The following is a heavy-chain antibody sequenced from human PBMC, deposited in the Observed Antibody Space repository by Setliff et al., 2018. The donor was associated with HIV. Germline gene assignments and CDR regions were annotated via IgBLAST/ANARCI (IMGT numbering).Heavy chain of an antibody. Sequence: GASVKVSCKTSGYAFTDYSIHWVRQAPGQGLEWVGRINPDSRGTNYAQTFQGRVTMTRDTSVSTAYMELSRLESDDTAVFYCARGVKGIATTGKYYFDYWGQGTLVTVSS. CDR2: INPDSRGT. CDR3: ARGVKGIATTGKYYFDY. CDR1: GYAFTDYS. J-gene: IGHJ4*02. V-gene: IGHV1-2*06. D-gene: IGHD6-13*01.